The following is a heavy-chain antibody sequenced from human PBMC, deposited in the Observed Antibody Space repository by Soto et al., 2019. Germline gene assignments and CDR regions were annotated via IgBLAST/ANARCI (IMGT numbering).Heavy chain of an antibody. CDR2: ISYDGNNK. CDR3: ARAGCDGGTCYTLVGLRYGMDV. J-gene: IGHJ6*02. V-gene: IGHV3-30-3*01. D-gene: IGHD2-15*01. Sequence: QVQLVESGGGVVQPGRSLRLSCAASGFTFSSYAMYWVRQAPGKGLEWVAIISYDGNNKHYADSVKGRFTIARDNSQNTLYPQMNSLGAEDTAVYYCARAGCDGGTCYTLVGLRYGMDVWGQGTTVTVSS. CDR1: GFTFSSYA.